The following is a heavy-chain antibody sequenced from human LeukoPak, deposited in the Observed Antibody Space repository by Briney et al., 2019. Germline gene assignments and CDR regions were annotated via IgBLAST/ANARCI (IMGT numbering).Heavy chain of an antibody. V-gene: IGHV4-31*03. CDR2: IYYSGST. CDR1: GGSISSGGYS. D-gene: IGHD3-22*01. Sequence: SETLSLTCTVSGGSISSGGYSWSWIRQHPGKGLEWIGYIYYSGSTYYNPSLKSRVTISVDTSKNQFSLKLSSVTAADTAVYYCARNPTNYYDGAFDIWGQGTMVTVSS. J-gene: IGHJ3*02. CDR3: ARNPTNYYDGAFDI.